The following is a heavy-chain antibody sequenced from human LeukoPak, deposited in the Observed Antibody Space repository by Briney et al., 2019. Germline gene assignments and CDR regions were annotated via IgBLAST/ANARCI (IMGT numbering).Heavy chain of an antibody. V-gene: IGHV3-7*01. D-gene: IGHD4-23*01. CDR1: GFTFSGHW. J-gene: IGHJ4*02. CDR3: AREMRGSNSEDY. CDR2: INQGGSDK. Sequence: GGSLRLSCAASGFTFSGHWMSWVRQAPGKGLEWVANINQGGSDKYYVDSVKGRFTISRDNANNLLYLQMNSLRAEDTAVYYCAREMRGSNSEDYWGQGTLVTVSS.